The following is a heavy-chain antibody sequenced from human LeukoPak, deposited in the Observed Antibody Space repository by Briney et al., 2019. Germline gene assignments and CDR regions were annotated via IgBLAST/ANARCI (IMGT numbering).Heavy chain of an antibody. J-gene: IGHJ6*02. V-gene: IGHV3-48*04. CDR2: ISSSGDTI. CDR1: GLTFSRYG. CDR3: ARGWDAMIRGVNRRSPYYYGMDV. D-gene: IGHD3-10*01. Sequence: PGGSLRLSCAASGLTFSRYGMHWVRLVPGKGLEWVSYISSSGDTISYADSVKGRFTISRDNAKRSLYLQMDSLRAEDTATYYCARGWDAMIRGVNRRSPYYYGMDVWGQGTTVTVSS.